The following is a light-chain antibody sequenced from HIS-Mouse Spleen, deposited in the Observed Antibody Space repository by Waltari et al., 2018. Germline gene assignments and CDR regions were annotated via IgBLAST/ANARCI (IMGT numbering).Light chain of an antibody. CDR3: QQSYSTPRT. J-gene: IGKJ1*01. V-gene: IGKV1-39*01. CDR1: QSISSY. CDR2: AAS. Sequence: DIQMTQSPSSLSASVGDRVTITCRASQSISSYLNWYQQKPGKAPKILIYAASSLQSGVPSRFSGSGSGTDLTLTISSLQPEDFATYYCQQSYSTPRTFGQGTKVEIK.